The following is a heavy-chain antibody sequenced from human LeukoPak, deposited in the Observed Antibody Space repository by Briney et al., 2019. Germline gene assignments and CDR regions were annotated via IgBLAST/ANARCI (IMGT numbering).Heavy chain of an antibody. V-gene: IGHV1-2*02. CDR2: INPNSGGT. CDR1: GYTFTGYY. CDR3: ARGSRYYDSSGYYLFDY. D-gene: IGHD3-22*01. J-gene: IGHJ4*02. Sequence: GASVKLSCKASGYTFTGYYMHWVRLAPGQGLGWMGWINPNSGGTNYAQKFQGRVTMTRDTSISTAYMELSRLRSDDTAVYYCARGSRYYDSSGYYLFDYWGQGTLVTVSP.